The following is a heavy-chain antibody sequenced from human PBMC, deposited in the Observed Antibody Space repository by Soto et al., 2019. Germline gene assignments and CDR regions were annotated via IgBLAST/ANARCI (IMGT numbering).Heavy chain of an antibody. V-gene: IGHV4-38-2*01. D-gene: IGHD3-22*01. Sequence: PSETLSLTCAVSGYSISSGYYWGWIRQPPGKGLEWIGSIYHRGSTYYNPSLKSRVTISVDTSKNQFSLKLSSVTAADTAVYYCARVLHYYDSSGPSNWFDPWGQGTLVTVSS. CDR2: IYHRGST. CDR3: ARVLHYYDSSGPSNWFDP. J-gene: IGHJ5*02. CDR1: GYSISSGYY.